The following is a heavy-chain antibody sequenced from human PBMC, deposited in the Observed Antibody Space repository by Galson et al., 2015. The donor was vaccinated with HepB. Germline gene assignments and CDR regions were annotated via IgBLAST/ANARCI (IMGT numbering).Heavy chain of an antibody. Sequence: SVKVSCKASGYTFTNYYMHWVRQAPGQGLEWMGRINPSGNSTIYAQKFQGRVTMTSDTSTSTVYMDLSSLRSEDTAVYYCAKENIRSLEWLVAPYGMDVWGQGTTVTVSS. V-gene: IGHV1-46*01. CDR3: AKENIRSLEWLVAPYGMDV. D-gene: IGHD3-3*01. CDR2: INPSGNST. J-gene: IGHJ6*02. CDR1: GYTFTNYY.